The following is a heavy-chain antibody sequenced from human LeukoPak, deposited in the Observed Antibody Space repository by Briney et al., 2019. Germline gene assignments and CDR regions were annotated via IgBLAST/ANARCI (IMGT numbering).Heavy chain of an antibody. Sequence: GGSLRLSCAASGFTFSTYSMTWVRQGPGKGLECVSGIYPSGDSTFYADSVKGRFTISRDNSKNTLYLQMSSLRTEDTAIYYCAKDVVPDSGWDLDYWGQGTLVTVSS. CDR3: AKDVVPDSGWDLDY. D-gene: IGHD6-19*01. J-gene: IGHJ4*02. CDR2: IYPSGDST. CDR1: GFTFSTYS. V-gene: IGHV3-23*01.